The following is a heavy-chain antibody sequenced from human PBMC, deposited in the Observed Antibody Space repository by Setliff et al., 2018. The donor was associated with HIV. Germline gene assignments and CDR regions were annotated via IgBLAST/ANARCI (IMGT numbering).Heavy chain of an antibody. CDR3: ARDRSHPPYYMDV. V-gene: IGHV4-31*03. J-gene: IGHJ6*03. CDR2: IYYSGST. Sequence: SETLSLTCTVSGGSISSGGYHWSWIRQHPGKGLEWIGHIYYSGSTNYNPSLKSRVTISVDTSKNQFSLKLTSVTAADTAVYYCARDRSHPPYYMDVWGKGTTVTVSS. CDR1: GGSISSGGYH.